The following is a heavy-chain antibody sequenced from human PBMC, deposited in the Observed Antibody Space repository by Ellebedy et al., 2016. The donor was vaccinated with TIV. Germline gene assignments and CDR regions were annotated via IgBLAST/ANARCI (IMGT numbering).Heavy chain of an antibody. Sequence: AASVKVSCKASGYTFTSYAMHWVRQAPGQRLEWMGWINAGNGNTKYSQKFQDRVTITRDTSATTAYMELSSLRSEDTAVYYCARGYDDAFDIWGQGTMVTVSS. CDR2: INAGNGNT. V-gene: IGHV1-3*01. J-gene: IGHJ3*02. CDR3: ARGYDDAFDI. CDR1: GYTFTSYA. D-gene: IGHD1-14*01.